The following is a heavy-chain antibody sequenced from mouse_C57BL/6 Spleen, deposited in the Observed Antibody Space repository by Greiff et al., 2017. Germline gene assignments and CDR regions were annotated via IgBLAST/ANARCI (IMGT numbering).Heavy chain of an antibody. CDR3: ARLKLGDAMDY. J-gene: IGHJ4*01. V-gene: IGHV5-16*01. CDR2: INYDGSST. D-gene: IGHD4-1*01. Sequence: EVQLVESEGGLVQPGSSMKLSCTASGFTFSDYYMAWVRQVPEKGLEWVANINYDGSSTYYLDSLKSRFIISRDNAKNILYLQMSSLKSEDTATYYGARLKLGDAMDYWGQGTSVTVSS. CDR1: GFTFSDYY.